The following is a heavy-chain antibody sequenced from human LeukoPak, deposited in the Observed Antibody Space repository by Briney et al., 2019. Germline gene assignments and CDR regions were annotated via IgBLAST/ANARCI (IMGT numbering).Heavy chain of an antibody. Sequence: PGGSLRLSCTVSGFTFNNYWMNWVRQAPGKGLEWVANVKPDGSEMYFVNSVRGRFTISRDFFKKSLYLQMNNLRVEDTAVYYCAKVPRSGSYLAEHDAFDIWGQGTMVTVSS. D-gene: IGHD1-26*01. CDR3: AKVPRSGSYLAEHDAFDI. J-gene: IGHJ3*02. CDR2: VKPDGSEM. V-gene: IGHV3-7*01. CDR1: GFTFNNYW.